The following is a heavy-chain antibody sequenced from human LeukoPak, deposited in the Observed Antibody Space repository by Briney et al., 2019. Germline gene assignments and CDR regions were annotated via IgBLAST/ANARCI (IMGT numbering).Heavy chain of an antibody. D-gene: IGHD1-26*01. CDR1: GYTFTDYY. V-gene: IGHV1-46*01. Sequence: ASVKVSCKASGYTFTDYYIHWVRQAPGQGLEWMGMLNPNAGTTSYAQQFQGRVTMTRDTSTSTVYMELSSLRSEDTAVYYCVRGGVGTTKYYFDDWGQGTLVTVSS. J-gene: IGHJ4*02. CDR2: LNPNAGTT. CDR3: VRGGVGTTKYYFDD.